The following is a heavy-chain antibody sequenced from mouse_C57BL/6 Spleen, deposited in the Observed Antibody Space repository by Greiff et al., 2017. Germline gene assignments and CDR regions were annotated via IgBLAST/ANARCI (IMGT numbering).Heavy chain of an antibody. CDR2: IDPSDSYT. CDR1: GYTFTSYW. D-gene: IGHD2-1*01. J-gene: IGHJ3*01. Sequence: QVQLQQPGAELVKPGASVKLSCKASGYTFTSYWMQWVKQRPGQGLEWIGEIDPSDSYTNYNQKFKGKATLIVDTSSSTAYMQLSSLAAEDSAVYNCARWGNCAYWGQGTLVTVSA. V-gene: IGHV1-50*01. CDR3: ARWGNCAY.